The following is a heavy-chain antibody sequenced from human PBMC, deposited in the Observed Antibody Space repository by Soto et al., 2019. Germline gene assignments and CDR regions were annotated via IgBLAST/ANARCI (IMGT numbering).Heavy chain of an antibody. CDR2: ISYDGSNK. D-gene: IGHD3-3*01. V-gene: IGHV3-30*18. J-gene: IGHJ6*02. CDR3: AKDGEARITIFGVVIKAYYGMDV. CDR1: GFTFSSYG. Sequence: VQLLESGGGLVQPGGSLRLSCAASGFTFSSYGMHWVRQAPGKGLEWVAVISYDGSNKYYADSVKGRFTISRDNSKNTLYLQMNRLRAEDTAVYYCAKDGEARITIFGVVIKAYYGMDVWGQGTTVTVSS.